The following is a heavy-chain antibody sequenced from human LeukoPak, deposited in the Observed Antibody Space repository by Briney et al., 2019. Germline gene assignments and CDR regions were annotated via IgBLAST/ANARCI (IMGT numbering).Heavy chain of an antibody. J-gene: IGHJ4*02. D-gene: IGHD6-19*01. CDR1: GGSISSSSYY. Sequence: SETLSLTCTVSGGSISSSSYYWGWIRQPPGKGLEWIGSIYYSGSTYYNPSLKSRVTISVDTSKNQFSLKLSSVTAADTAVYYCARDPGIAVAGMGELDYWGQGTLVTVSS. V-gene: IGHV4-39*07. CDR3: ARDPGIAVAGMGELDY. CDR2: IYYSGST.